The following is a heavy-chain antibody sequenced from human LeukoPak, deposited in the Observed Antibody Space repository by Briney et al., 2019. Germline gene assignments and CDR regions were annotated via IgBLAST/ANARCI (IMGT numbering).Heavy chain of an antibody. CDR2: ISWNSGSI. V-gene: IGHV3-9*01. CDR1: GFTFDDYA. D-gene: IGHD1-1*01. J-gene: IGHJ6*02. CDR3: AREERSHYYYGMDV. Sequence: GGSLRLSCTASGFTFDDYAMHWVRQAPGKGLEWVSGISWNSGSIDYADSVKGRFTISRDNAKNSLYLQMNSLRAEDTAVYYCAREERSHYYYGMDVWGQGTTVTVSS.